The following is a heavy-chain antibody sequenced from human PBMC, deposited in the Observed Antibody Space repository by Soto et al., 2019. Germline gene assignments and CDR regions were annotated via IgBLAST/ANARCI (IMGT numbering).Heavy chain of an antibody. J-gene: IGHJ3*02. CDR1: GGTFSSYT. CDR2: IIPNSGNT. CDR3: ARAKSGYDAFNI. D-gene: IGHD5-12*01. Sequence: ASVKVSCKASGGTFSSYTISWVRQAPGQGLEWMGRIIPNSGNTGYAQKFQGRVTMTRNTSISTAYMELSSLRSEDTAVYYCARAKSGYDAFNIWGQGTMVTVSS. V-gene: IGHV1-8*02.